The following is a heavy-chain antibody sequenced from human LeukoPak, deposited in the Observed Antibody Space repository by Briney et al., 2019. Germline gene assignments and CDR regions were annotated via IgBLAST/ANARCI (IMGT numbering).Heavy chain of an antibody. D-gene: IGHD6-13*01. V-gene: IGHV5-51*01. CDR1: GYSFSSYW. CDR3: ARQGYPDY. J-gene: IGHJ4*02. Sequence: GESLKISCKGSGYSFSSYWIGWVRQMPGKGPEWVGVIYPAESDARYSPSLQGQVTISVDKSISTAYLQWNSLKASDTAMYYCARQGYPDYWGQGTLVTVSS. CDR2: IYPAESDA.